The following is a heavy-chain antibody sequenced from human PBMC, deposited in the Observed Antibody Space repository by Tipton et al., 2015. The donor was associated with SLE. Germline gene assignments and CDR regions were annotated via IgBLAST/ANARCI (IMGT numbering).Heavy chain of an antibody. Sequence: TLSLTCTVSGDSINSDGYFWTWIRQPPGKGLEWIGYIYYSGSTNYNPSLKSRVTISVDTSKNQFSLKLTSVTAADTAVYYCARGFRYSSGPGAYWGQGTLVTVSS. D-gene: IGHD3-22*01. V-gene: IGHV4-61*08. CDR2: IYYSGST. CDR3: ARGFRYSSGPGAY. J-gene: IGHJ4*02. CDR1: GDSINSDGYF.